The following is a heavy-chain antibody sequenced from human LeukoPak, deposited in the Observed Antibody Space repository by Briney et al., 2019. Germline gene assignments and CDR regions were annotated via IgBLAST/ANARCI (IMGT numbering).Heavy chain of an antibody. CDR1: GDSISNNGFY. CDR3: ARAHRDYPLDS. D-gene: IGHD4-17*01. V-gene: IGHV4-61*02. Sequence: PSQTLSLTCTVSGDSISNNGFYWNWIRQPAGKGLEWIGRTYASGYTNYNPSLQSRATLSVDTSKYQFSLRLRSVTPADTALYFCARAHRDYPLDSWGQGTLVIVSS. J-gene: IGHJ4*02. CDR2: TYASGYT.